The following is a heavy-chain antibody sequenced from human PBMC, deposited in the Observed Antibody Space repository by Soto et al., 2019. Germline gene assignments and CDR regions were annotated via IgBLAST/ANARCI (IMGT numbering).Heavy chain of an antibody. J-gene: IGHJ4*02. CDR1: GFTFSSYA. Sequence: GGSLRLSCAASGFTFSSYAMSWVRQAPGKGLEWVSAISGSGGSTYYADSVKGRFTISRDNSKNTLYLQRNSLRAEDTAVYYCAIPPPYDPQPXWGQGTLVTVSS. V-gene: IGHV3-23*01. CDR3: AIPPPYDPQPX. CDR2: ISGSGGST. D-gene: IGHD3-16*01.